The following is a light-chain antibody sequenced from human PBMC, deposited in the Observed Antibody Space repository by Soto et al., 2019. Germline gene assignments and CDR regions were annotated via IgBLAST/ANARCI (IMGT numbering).Light chain of an antibody. CDR3: AAWDDSLNGPL. CDR2: SNN. CDR1: SSNIGSNN. J-gene: IGLJ3*02. Sequence: QAVVTQPPSASGTPGQRVTISCSGSSSNIGSNNVNWYQQLPRTAPKLLIYSNNQRPSGVPDRFSGSKSGTSASLAISGLQSEDEADYYCAAWDDSLNGPLFGGGTKLTVL. V-gene: IGLV1-44*01.